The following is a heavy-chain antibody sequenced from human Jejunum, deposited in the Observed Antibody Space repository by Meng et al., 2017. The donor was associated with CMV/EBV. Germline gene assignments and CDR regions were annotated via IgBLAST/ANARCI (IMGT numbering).Heavy chain of an antibody. CDR1: GTFSSYG. Sequence: GTFSSYGVSWVRQVPGQGLEWMGGTIPIFGTANYAQKFQGRVTIIADKSTSTAYMDRTSLRSEDTAIYYCARTTPRLAAAGLNYFDYWGQGTLVTVSS. V-gene: IGHV1-69*06. D-gene: IGHD6-13*01. J-gene: IGHJ4*02. CDR2: TIPIFGTA. CDR3: ARTTPRLAAAGLNYFDY.